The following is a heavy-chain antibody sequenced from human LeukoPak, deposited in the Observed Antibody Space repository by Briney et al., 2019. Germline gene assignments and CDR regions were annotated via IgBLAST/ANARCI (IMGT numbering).Heavy chain of an antibody. CDR3: ACFFNDILTGYYNGGFDY. CDR1: GGSFSGYY. V-gene: IGHV4-34*01. CDR2: INHSGST. J-gene: IGHJ4*02. D-gene: IGHD3-9*01. Sequence: SETLSLTCAVYGGSFSGYYWSWIRQPPGKGLEWIGEINHSGSTNFNPSLKSRVTISVDTSKNQFSLKLSSVTAADTAVYYCACFFNDILTGYYNGGFDYWGQGTLVTVSS.